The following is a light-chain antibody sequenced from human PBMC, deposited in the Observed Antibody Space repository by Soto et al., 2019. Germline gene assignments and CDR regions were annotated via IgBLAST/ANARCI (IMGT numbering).Light chain of an antibody. J-gene: IGKJ3*01. V-gene: IGKV3-20*01. CDR1: QSVSSSY. Sequence: EIVLTQSPGTLSLSPGERATLSCRASQSVSSSYLAWYQQKPGQAPRLLIYGASGRATGIPDRFSGSGPGTDFTLTISRLEPDDFAVYYCQQYGSSRGFTFGPGTKVDIK. CDR2: GAS. CDR3: QQYGSSRGFT.